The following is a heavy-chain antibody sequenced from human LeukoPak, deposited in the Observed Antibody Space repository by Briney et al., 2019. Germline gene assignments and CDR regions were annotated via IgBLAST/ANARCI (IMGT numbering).Heavy chain of an antibody. D-gene: IGHD6-13*01. CDR1: GFTFSSYG. J-gene: IGHJ4*02. CDR3: AKDPSSSWDLYYFDY. CDR2: ISYDGSNK. V-gene: IGHV3-30*18. Sequence: HSGGSLRLSCAASGFTFSSYGMHWVRQAPGKGLEWVAVISYDGSNKYYADSVKGRFTISRDNSKNTLYLQMNSLRAEDTAVYYCAKDPSSSWDLYYFDYWGQGTLVTVSS.